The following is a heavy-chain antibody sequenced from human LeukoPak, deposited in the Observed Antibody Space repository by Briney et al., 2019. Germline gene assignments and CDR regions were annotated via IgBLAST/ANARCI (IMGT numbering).Heavy chain of an antibody. CDR2: IYYSGST. CDR1: GSSISSYY. Sequence: SETLSLTCTVSGSSISSYYWSWIRQPPGKGLEWIGYIYYSGSTNYNPSLKSRVTISVDTSKNQFSLKLSSVTAADTAVYYCARVGGSYYFDYWGQGTLVTVSS. D-gene: IGHD1-26*01. J-gene: IGHJ4*02. CDR3: ARVGGSYYFDY. V-gene: IGHV4-59*01.